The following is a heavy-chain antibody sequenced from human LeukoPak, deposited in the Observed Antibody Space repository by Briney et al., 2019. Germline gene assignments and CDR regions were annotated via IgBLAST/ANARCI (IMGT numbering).Heavy chain of an antibody. V-gene: IGHV4-59*01. CDR2: ISYIGRP. J-gene: IGHJ6*03. Sequence: SETLSLTCTVSGGSISSYSWSWIRQPPQEGLGWIGYISYIGRPNYNTRLKSRVNIPVDTSKNQFSLKLSSVTAADTAVYYCASTPISGGSYYYYYMDVWGKGTTVTVSS. D-gene: IGHD2-15*01. CDR1: GGSISSYS. CDR3: ASTPISGGSYYYYYMDV.